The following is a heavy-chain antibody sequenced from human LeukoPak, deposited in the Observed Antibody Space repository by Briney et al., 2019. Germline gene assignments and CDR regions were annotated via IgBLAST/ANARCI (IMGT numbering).Heavy chain of an antibody. D-gene: IGHD6-19*01. Sequence: GGSLRLSCAASGFTFSSYAMSWVRQAPGKGLEWVSAISGSGGSTYYADSVKGRFTISRDNSKNTLYLQMNSLRAEDTAVYYCAKLQQWLVPLPKNWFDPWGQGTLVTVSS. CDR3: AKLQQWLVPLPKNWFDP. V-gene: IGHV3-23*01. CDR2: ISGSGGST. CDR1: GFTFSSYA. J-gene: IGHJ5*02.